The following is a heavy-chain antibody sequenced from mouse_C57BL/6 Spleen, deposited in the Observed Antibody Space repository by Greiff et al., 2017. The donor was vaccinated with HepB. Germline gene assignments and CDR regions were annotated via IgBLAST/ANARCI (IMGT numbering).Heavy chain of an antibody. CDR3: AREAYYGNYFDY. Sequence: EVKVVESGGGLVKPGGSLKLSCAASGFTFSSYAMSWVRQTPEKRLEWVATISDGGSYTYYPDNVKGRFTISRDNAKNNLYLQMSHLKSEDTAMYYCAREAYYGNYFDYWGQGTTLTVSS. CDR1: GFTFSSYA. J-gene: IGHJ2*01. D-gene: IGHD2-10*01. V-gene: IGHV5-4*01. CDR2: ISDGGSYT.